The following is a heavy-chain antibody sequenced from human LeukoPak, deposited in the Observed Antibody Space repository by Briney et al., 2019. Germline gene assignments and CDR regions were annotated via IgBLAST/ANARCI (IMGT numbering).Heavy chain of an antibody. D-gene: IGHD3-10*01. CDR1: GGSFSGYY. CDR3: ARGYPHGSGSYYNDY. V-gene: IGHV4-34*01. CDR2: VSHSGRT. Sequence: SETLSLTRAVYGGSFSGYYWSWIRQPPGKGLEWIGEVSHSGRTNYNPSLKSRLTISVDTSKYQFSLKVSSVTAADTAVYYCARGYPHGSGSYYNDYWGQGILVTVSS. J-gene: IGHJ4*02.